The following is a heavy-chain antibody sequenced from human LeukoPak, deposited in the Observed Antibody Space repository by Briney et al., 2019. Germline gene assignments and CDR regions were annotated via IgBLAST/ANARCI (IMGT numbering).Heavy chain of an antibody. J-gene: IGHJ1*01. CDR3: ATLDSTKSVF. D-gene: IGHD2-2*01. CDR1: GFSFSSYG. CDR2: IWYDGTNK. Sequence: GGSLRLSCAASGFSFSSYGMHWVRQAPGKGLEWVAVIWYDGTNKYYADSVKGRFTISRDNSKNTLYLQMNSLRAEDTAVYYCATLDSTKSVFWGRGTAVTVSS. V-gene: IGHV3-33*01.